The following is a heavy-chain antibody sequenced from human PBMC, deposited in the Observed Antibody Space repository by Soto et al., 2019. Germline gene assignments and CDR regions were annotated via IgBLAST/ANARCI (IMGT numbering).Heavy chain of an antibody. CDR3: ARDGSYYYGSGSYLY. V-gene: IGHV4-61*01. CDR1: GGSVSGGSYY. Sequence: SETLCLTCTVSGGSVSGGSYYWSWIRQPPGKGLEWIGYIYYSGSTNYNPSLKSRVTISVDTSKNQFSLKLSSVTAADTAVYYCARDGSYYYGSGSYLYWGQGTLVTVSS. D-gene: IGHD3-10*01. J-gene: IGHJ4*02. CDR2: IYYSGST.